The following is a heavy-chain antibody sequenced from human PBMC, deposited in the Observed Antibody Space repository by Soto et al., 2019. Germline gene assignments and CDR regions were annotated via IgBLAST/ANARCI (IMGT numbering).Heavy chain of an antibody. CDR2: IYYSGST. D-gene: IGHD3-3*01. CDR3: ARDRPITIFGVAVAPDAFDI. Sequence: SETLSLTCTVSGGSISSGGYYWSWIRQHPGKGLEWIGYIYYSGSTYYNPSLKSRVTISVDTSKNQFSLKLSSVTAADTAVYYWARDRPITIFGVAVAPDAFDIWGQGTMVTVSS. V-gene: IGHV4-31*03. J-gene: IGHJ3*02. CDR1: GGSISSGGYY.